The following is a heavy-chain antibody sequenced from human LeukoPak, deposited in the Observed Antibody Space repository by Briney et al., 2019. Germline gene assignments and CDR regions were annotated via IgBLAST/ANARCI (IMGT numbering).Heavy chain of an antibody. CDR1: GYTFTSCA. V-gene: IGHV7-4-1*02. D-gene: IGHD1-26*01. CDR3: ARVVERVGATADY. J-gene: IGHJ4*02. Sequence: ASVKVSCRASGYTFTSCAMNWVRQAPGQGLEWMGWINTNTGNPTYAQGFTGRFVFSLDTSASTAYLQISSLKAEDTAVYYCARVVERVGATADYWGQGTLVTVSS. CDR2: INTNTGNP.